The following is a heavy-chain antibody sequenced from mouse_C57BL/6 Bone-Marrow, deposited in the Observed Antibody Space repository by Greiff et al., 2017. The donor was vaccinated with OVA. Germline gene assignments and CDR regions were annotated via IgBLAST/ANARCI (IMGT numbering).Heavy chain of an antibody. V-gene: IGHV5-17*01. CDR3: AREGLGQFAY. D-gene: IGHD4-1*01. CDR1: GFTFSDYG. CDR2: ISSGSSTI. J-gene: IGHJ3*01. Sequence: EVKLVESGGGLVKPGGSLKLSCAASGFTFSDYGMHWVRQAPEQGLEWVAYISSGSSTIYYADTVKGRFTISRDNAKNTLFLQMTSLRSEDTAMYYRAREGLGQFAYWGQGTLVTVSA.